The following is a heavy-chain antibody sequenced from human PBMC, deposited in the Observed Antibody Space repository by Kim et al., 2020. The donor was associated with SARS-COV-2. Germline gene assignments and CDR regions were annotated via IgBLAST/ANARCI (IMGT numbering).Heavy chain of an antibody. CDR3: SDRRGTNFAYDF. D-gene: IGHD1-26*01. V-gene: IGHV3-23*01. Sequence: GGSLRLSCAGSGFTFSSYAMTWVRQAPGKGLEWVATIGGSGNRAYYADSVKGRFTIFRDNSKNTLFLQMNSLRDEDSAVYYCSDRRGTNFAYDFWGQGTLVTVSS. J-gene: IGHJ4*02. CDR1: GFTFSSYA. CDR2: IGGSGNRA.